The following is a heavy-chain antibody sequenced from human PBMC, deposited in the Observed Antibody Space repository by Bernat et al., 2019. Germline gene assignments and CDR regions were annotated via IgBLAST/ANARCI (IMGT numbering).Heavy chain of an antibody. J-gene: IGHJ4*02. CDR1: GFTFSSYA. V-gene: IGHV3-23*01. D-gene: IGHD3-16*01. CDR3: ARMGMLVYFDY. Sequence: EVQLLESGGGLVQPGGSLRLSCAASGFTFSSYAMSWVRQAPGKGLEWVSAISGSGGSTYYADSVKGRFTISSDKSKNTLYLQMNSLRAEDAAVYYCARMGMLVYFDYWGQGTLVTVSS. CDR2: ISGSGGST.